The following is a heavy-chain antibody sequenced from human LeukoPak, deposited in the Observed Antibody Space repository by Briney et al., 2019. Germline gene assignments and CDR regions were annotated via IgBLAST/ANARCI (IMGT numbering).Heavy chain of an antibody. Sequence: SETLSLTCTVSGGSISTYYWSWIRQPPGKGLEWIGYIYYSGSTNYNPSLKSRVTISVDTSKNQFSLKLSSVTAADTAVYYCASRDYYYMDVWGKGTTVTISS. D-gene: IGHD3-10*01. V-gene: IGHV4-59*01. J-gene: IGHJ6*03. CDR1: GGSISTYY. CDR3: ASRDYYYMDV. CDR2: IYYSGST.